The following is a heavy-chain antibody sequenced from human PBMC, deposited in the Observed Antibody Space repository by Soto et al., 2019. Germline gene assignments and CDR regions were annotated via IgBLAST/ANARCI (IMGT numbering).Heavy chain of an antibody. Sequence: QVQLVESGGGVVQPGRSLRLSCAASGFTFTTYAMHWVRQAPGKGLEWVAVIWDDGSNKYYGGSVKGRFTISRDNSKNPLISEKNSPGAEGTGGYLRGRGGVVVTAIDYWGQGTLVTVSS. CDR1: GFTFTTYA. V-gene: IGHV3-33*01. D-gene: IGHD2-21*02. CDR2: IWDDGSNK. CDR3: GRGGVVVTAIDY. J-gene: IGHJ4*02.